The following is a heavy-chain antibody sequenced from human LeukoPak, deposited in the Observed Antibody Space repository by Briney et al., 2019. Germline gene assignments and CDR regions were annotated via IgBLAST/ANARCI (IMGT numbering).Heavy chain of an antibody. J-gene: IGHJ4*02. V-gene: IGHV4-34*01. CDR2: INHSGST. CDR3: AKKGNFTFFGVVPSYFDC. D-gene: IGHD3-3*01. CDR1: GGSFSGYY. Sequence: SETLSLTCAVYGGSFSGYYWSWIRQPPGKGLEWIGEINHSGSTNYNPSLKSRVTISVDTSKNQFSLKLSSVTAADTAVYYCAKKGNFTFFGVVPSYFDCGGQEPLATVS.